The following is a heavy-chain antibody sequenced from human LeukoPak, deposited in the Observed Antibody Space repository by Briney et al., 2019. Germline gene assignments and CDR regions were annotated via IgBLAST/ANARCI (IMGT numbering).Heavy chain of an antibody. J-gene: IGHJ4*02. D-gene: IGHD4-23*01. CDR1: GFTFSSYG. Sequence: SGGSLRLSCAASGFTFSSYGMHWVRQAPGKGLEWVANLKQDGSEKSYVDSVKGRFTIYRDNARNSVYMEMNSLRAEDTAVYYCARVTTVVPPSFDYWGQGTLVTVSS. CDR3: ARVTTVVPPSFDY. V-gene: IGHV3-7*01. CDR2: LKQDGSEK.